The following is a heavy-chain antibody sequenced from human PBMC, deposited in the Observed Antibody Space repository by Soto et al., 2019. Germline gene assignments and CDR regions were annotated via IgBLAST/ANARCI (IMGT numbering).Heavy chain of an antibody. CDR3: ARVVEGQLAPAHDY. D-gene: IGHD6-6*01. Sequence: EVQLVESGGGLVQPGGSLRLSCAASGFTFSSYWMHWVRQAPGKGLVWVSRINSDGSSTSYADSVKGRFTISRDNAKNTQYLQMNSLRAEDTAVYYCARVVEGQLAPAHDYWGQGTLVTVPS. V-gene: IGHV3-74*01. J-gene: IGHJ4*02. CDR1: GFTFSSYW. CDR2: INSDGSST.